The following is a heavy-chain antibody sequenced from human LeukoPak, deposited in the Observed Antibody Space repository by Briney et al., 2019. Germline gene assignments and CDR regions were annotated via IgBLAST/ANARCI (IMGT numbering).Heavy chain of an antibody. V-gene: IGHV3-74*01. Sequence: PGGSLTLSCAASAFAFSNYWLHWVRQPQRKGMEWDARINTHGSSTNYADSVKGRFTISRDNAKNTLYLQMTSLSAEGASLYYCFVTTRSYAFDIWGQGTMVTVSS. CDR3: FVTTRSYAFDI. J-gene: IGHJ3*02. CDR1: AFAFSNYW. CDR2: INTHGSST. D-gene: IGHD4-17*01.